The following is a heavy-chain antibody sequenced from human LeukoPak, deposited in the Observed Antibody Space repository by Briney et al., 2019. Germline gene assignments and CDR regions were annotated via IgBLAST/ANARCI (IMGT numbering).Heavy chain of an antibody. CDR3: AKAIGRSSTSCGDY. D-gene: IGHD2-2*01. CDR2: ISGSGSTT. J-gene: IGHJ4*02. Sequence: GGSLRLSCEASGFTFSSHAMSWVRQAPGKGLEWVSGISGSGSTTYYADSVKGRFTISRDNSKNTLYLQMNSLRAEDTAVYYCAKAIGRSSTSCGDYWGQGTLVTVSS. V-gene: IGHV3-23*01. CDR1: GFTFSSHA.